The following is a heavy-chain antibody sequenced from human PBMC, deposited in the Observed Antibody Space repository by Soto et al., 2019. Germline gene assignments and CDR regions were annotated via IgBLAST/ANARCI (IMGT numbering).Heavy chain of an antibody. CDR3: ARHRFNYDENTVYYYFDY. D-gene: IGHD3-22*01. J-gene: IGHJ4*02. CDR1: GYTFTSYG. Sequence: ASVKISCKASGYTFTSYGISWVRQAPGQGPEWMGWISGHNGNTNHPQSLQGRITMTTDTSRNTVYMELRSLRSDDTAVYYCARHRFNYDENTVYYYFDYWGQVTMGTFSS. CDR2: ISGHNGNT. V-gene: IGHV1-18*04.